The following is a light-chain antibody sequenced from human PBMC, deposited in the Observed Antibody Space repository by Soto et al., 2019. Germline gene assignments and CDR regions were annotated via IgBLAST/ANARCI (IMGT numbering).Light chain of an antibody. Sequence: EIVLTHSPGTLSLSPGERATLSCRASQSVASRNLAWYQQKSGQAPRLLIYGASSRAIHTPDRFSGSGSGTDFTLTISGVDPEDFAMYNFQHFGNSLWTFVQG. V-gene: IGKV3-20*01. J-gene: IGKJ1*01. CDR2: GAS. CDR1: QSVASRN. CDR3: QHFGNSLWT.